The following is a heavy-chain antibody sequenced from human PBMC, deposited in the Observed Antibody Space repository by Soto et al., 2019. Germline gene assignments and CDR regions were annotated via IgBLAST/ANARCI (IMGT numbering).Heavy chain of an antibody. CDR3: AKELELVTARKFSDWFDP. D-gene: IGHD1-7*01. J-gene: IGHJ5*02. Sequence: WGSLRLSCAASGFTFSSYAMSWVRQAPGKGLEWVSAISGSGGSTYYADSVKGRFTISRDNSKNTLYLQMNSLRAEDTAVYYCAKELELVTARKFSDWFDPWGQGTLVTVSS. V-gene: IGHV3-23*01. CDR1: GFTFSSYA. CDR2: ISGSGGST.